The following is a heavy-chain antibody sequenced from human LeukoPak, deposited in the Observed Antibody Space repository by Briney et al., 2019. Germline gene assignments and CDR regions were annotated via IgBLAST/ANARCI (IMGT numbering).Heavy chain of an antibody. J-gene: IGHJ5*02. D-gene: IGHD2-2*01. CDR1: GGSISSYY. CDR3: ARDRQYCSSTSCSLCGWFDP. CDR2: IYYSGST. Sequence: PSETLSLTCTVSGGSISSYYWSWIRQPPGKGLEWIGYIYYSGSTNYNPSLKSRVTISVDTSKNQFSLKLSSVTAADTAVYYCARDRQYCSSTSCSLCGWFDPWGQGTLVTVSS. V-gene: IGHV4-59*01.